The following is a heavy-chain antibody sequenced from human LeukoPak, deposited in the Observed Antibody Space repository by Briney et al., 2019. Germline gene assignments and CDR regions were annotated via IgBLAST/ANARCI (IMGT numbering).Heavy chain of an antibody. D-gene: IGHD3-22*01. CDR3: ARYSGSGYGMFQFDS. J-gene: IGHJ4*02. Sequence: ASVKVSCKASGYTFTSYYMHWVRQAPGQGLEWMGIINPSGGSTSYAQKFQGRVTMTRDTSTSTVYMELSSLRSEDTAVYYCARYSGSGYGMFQFDSWGQGTLVTVSS. V-gene: IGHV1-46*01. CDR2: INPSGGST. CDR1: GYTFTSYY.